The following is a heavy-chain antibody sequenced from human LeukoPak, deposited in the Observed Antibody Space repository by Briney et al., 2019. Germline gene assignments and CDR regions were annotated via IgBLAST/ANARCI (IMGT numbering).Heavy chain of an antibody. J-gene: IGHJ4*02. Sequence: PGGSLRLSCAASGFTFSSYSMNWVRQAPGKGLEWVSSISSSSSYIYYADSVKGRFTISRDNAKNSLFLQMNSLRAEDTAVYYCAKGTKPVMTIPDYWGQGTLVTVSS. CDR3: AKGTKPVMTIPDY. CDR2: ISSSSSYI. V-gene: IGHV3-21*01. CDR1: GFTFSSYS. D-gene: IGHD4/OR15-4a*01.